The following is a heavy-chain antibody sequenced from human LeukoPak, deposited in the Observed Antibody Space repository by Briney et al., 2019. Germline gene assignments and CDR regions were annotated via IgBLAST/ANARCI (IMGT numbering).Heavy chain of an antibody. V-gene: IGHV4-4*07. J-gene: IGHJ6*02. Sequence: SESLSLTCSVSGDSSSSYYLSWIRQAAGKGLEWIGRMHGNGYSTYNPSLESRVSMSVDTSTNQLFLNLSSVTASDTAVYFYAKDRVGVPAAIHYYGMDVWGQGTKVTVSS. CDR3: AKDRVGVPAAIHYYGMDV. D-gene: IGHD2-2*01. CDR1: GDSSSSYY. CDR2: MHGNGYS.